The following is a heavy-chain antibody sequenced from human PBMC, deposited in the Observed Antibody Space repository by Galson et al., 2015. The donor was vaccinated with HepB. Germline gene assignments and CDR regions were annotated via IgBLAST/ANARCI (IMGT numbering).Heavy chain of an antibody. Sequence: SLRLSCAASGFTFIRYGMHWVRQAPGKGLEWVAVISYDGGKKYYADSVKGRFTISRDNSKNTLYLQMNSLRAEDTALYYCAKYHQSTGEWYFDVWGRGTLVAVSS. D-gene: IGHD7-27*01. CDR2: ISYDGGKK. CDR3: AKYHQSTGEWYFDV. J-gene: IGHJ2*01. V-gene: IGHV3-30*18. CDR1: GFTFIRYG.